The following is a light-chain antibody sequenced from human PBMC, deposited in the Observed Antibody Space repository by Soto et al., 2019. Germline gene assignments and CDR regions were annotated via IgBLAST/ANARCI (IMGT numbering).Light chain of an antibody. Sequence: IQMTQSPSSLSASVGDRVTITCRASQTIRTNLNWYQQKSAQAPKLLIYAASNLRNGVPSRFSGSGSGTPFTLTITSLQPEDFATYYCQQGYNTPWTFGPGTTVGI. CDR1: QTIRTN. V-gene: IGKV1-39*01. CDR3: QQGYNTPWT. CDR2: AAS. J-gene: IGKJ1*01.